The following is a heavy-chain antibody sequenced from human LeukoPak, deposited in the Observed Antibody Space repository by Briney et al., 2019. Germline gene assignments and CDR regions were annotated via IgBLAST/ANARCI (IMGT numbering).Heavy chain of an antibody. CDR3: ARGTSPPSYDFWSGQRFDP. D-gene: IGHD3/OR15-3a*01. V-gene: IGHV4-31*03. CDR1: GGSISSGGYY. Sequence: KPSQTLSLTCTVSGGSISSGGYYWSWIRQHPGKGLEWIGYIYYSGSTYYNPSLKSRVTISVDTSKNQFPLKLSSVTAADTAVYYCARGTSPPSYDFWSGQRFDPRGQGTLVTVSS. J-gene: IGHJ5*02. CDR2: IYYSGST.